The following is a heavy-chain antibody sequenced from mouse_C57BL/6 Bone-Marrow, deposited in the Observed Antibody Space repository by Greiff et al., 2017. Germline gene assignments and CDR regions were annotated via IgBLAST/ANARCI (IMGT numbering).Heavy chain of an antibody. V-gene: IGHV1-15*01. J-gene: IGHJ3*01. CDR2: IDPETGGT. Sequence: VQLQQSGAELVRPGASVTLSCKASGYTFTDYEMHWVKQTPVQGLEWIGAIDPETGGTAYNQKFKGKAILTSDTSSRTTYMELRSLTSEDSAVYYFTSAYDYDLGFAYWGQGTLVTVSA. CDR3: TSAYDYDLGFAY. D-gene: IGHD2-4*01. CDR1: GYTFTDYE.